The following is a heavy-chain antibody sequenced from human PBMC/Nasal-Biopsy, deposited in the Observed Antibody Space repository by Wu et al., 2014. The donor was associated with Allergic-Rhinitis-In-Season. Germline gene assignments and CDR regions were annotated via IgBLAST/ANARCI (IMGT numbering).Heavy chain of an antibody. CDR3: ARRATLVGPGPFDY. D-gene: IGHD1-26*01. Sequence: TLSLTCTVSGGSISSYYWSWIRQSPGKGLEWIGYIYYSGSTTYNPSLKSRVTMSVDTPKNQFSLNLTSVTAADTAVYYCARRATLVGPGPFDYWGQGTLVTVSS. V-gene: IGHV4-59*01. CDR1: GGSISSYY. J-gene: IGHJ4*02. CDR2: IYYSGST.